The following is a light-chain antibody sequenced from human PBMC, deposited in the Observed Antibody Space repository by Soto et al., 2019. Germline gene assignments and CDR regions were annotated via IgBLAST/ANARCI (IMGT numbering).Light chain of an antibody. Sequence: QSVLTQPSSVSGSPGQSITISCTGTSSDVEGYNYVSWYQHHPGKAPKLIIYDVSNRPSGVSIRFSGSKSDNTASLTISGLQPEDEADYHCSSYTTSNTRQIVFGTGTKVTVL. J-gene: IGLJ1*01. CDR2: DVS. CDR3: SSYTTSNTRQIV. V-gene: IGLV2-14*03. CDR1: SSDVEGYNY.